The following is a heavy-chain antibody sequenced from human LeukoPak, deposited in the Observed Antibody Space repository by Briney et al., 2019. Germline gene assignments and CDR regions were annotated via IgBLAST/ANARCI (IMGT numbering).Heavy chain of an antibody. Sequence: PSETLSLTCTVSGGSISSYYWSWIRQPPGKGLEWIGYIYYSGGTNYNPSFKSRVTISVDTSKNQFSLKLSSVTAADTAVYYCARGLSGYSYGYNMDAWGKGTTVTVSS. CDR3: ARGLSGYSYGYNMDA. V-gene: IGHV4-59*01. J-gene: IGHJ6*03. CDR2: IYYSGGT. CDR1: GGSISSYY. D-gene: IGHD5-18*01.